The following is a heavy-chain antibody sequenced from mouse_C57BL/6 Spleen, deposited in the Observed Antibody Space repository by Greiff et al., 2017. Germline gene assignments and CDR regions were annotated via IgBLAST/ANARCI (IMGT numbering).Heavy chain of an antibody. Sequence: VQLQQSGAELARPGASVKLSCKASGYTFTSYGISWVKQRTGQGLEWIGEIYPRSGNTYYNEKFKGKATLTADKSSSTAYMELRSLTSEDSAVYFCARDHDYDVVVWFAYWGQGTLVTVSA. J-gene: IGHJ3*01. V-gene: IGHV1-81*01. CDR3: ARDHDYDVVVWFAY. CDR1: GYTFTSYG. CDR2: IYPRSGNT. D-gene: IGHD2-4*01.